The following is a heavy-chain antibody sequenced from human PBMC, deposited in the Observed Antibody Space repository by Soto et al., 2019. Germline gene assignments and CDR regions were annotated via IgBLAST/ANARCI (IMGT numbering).Heavy chain of an antibody. CDR2: ISSSSSYI. V-gene: IGHV3-21*01. Sequence: GGSLRLSCAASGFTFSSYSMNWVRQAPGKGLEWVSSISSSSSYIYYADSVKGRFTISRDNAKNSLYLQMNSLRAEDTAVYYCARDLTSYSSSGNRLLDYWGQGTLVTVSS. D-gene: IGHD6-13*01. CDR3: ARDLTSYSSSGNRLLDY. J-gene: IGHJ4*02. CDR1: GFTFSSYS.